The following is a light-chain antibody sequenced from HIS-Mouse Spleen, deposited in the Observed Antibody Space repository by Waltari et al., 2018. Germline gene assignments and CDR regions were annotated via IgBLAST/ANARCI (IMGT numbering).Light chain of an antibody. Sequence: QSALTQPPSASGTPGQRVTISCSGSSSNIGSNYVYWYQQLPGTAPKLLIYRNNRRPSGVPDRFSGSKSGTSASLAISGLRSEDEADYYCAAWDDSLSGRVFGGGTKLTVL. V-gene: IGLV1-47*01. J-gene: IGLJ3*02. CDR2: RNN. CDR1: SSNIGSNY. CDR3: AAWDDSLSGRV.